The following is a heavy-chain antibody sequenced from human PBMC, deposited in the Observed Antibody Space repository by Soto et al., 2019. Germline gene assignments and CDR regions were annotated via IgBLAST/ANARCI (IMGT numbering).Heavy chain of an antibody. CDR2: INSDGSVS. D-gene: IGHD2-15*01. Sequence: EVQLVESGGGLVQPGGSLRLSCAASGFTFGNYWMYWVRQAPGKGLVWVSRINSDGSVSSYADSVKGRLTISRDNVKNTLYLQMDSLRVEDTAVYYCARGDCVGGTCDSLAGSFYYYMDVWGKGTTVTVFS. V-gene: IGHV3-74*01. CDR3: ARGDCVGGTCDSLAGSFYYYMDV. CDR1: GFTFGNYW. J-gene: IGHJ6*03.